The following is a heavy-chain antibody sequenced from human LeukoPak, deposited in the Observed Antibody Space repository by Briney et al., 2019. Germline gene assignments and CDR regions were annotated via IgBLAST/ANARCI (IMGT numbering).Heavy chain of an antibody. Sequence: SETLSLTCTVSGGSISRYYWSWIRQPPGKGLEWIGYMYYSGNTNYNPSLKSRVTISADTSKNQFSLKLSSVTAADTAVYYCVRDRRELGALDFWGQGTLVTVSS. CDR1: GGSISRYY. V-gene: IGHV4-59*01. D-gene: IGHD1-7*01. CDR2: MYYSGNT. CDR3: VRDRRELGALDF. J-gene: IGHJ4*02.